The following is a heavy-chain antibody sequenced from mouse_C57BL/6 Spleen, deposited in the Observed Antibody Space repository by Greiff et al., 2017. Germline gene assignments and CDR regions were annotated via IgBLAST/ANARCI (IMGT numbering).Heavy chain of an antibody. Sequence: VKLQESGAELVKPGASVKISCKASGYAFSSYWMNWVKQRPGKGLEWIGQIYPGDGDTNYNGKFKGKATLTADKSSSTAYMQLSSLTSEDSAVYFCARGGYYGSSHWYFDVWGTGTTVTVSS. CDR3: ARGGYYGSSHWYFDV. CDR2: IYPGDGDT. D-gene: IGHD1-1*01. CDR1: GYAFSSYW. J-gene: IGHJ1*03. V-gene: IGHV1-80*01.